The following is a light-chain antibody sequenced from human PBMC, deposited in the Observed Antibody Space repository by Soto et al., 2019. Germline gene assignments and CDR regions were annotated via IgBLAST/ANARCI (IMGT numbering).Light chain of an antibody. CDR2: DVS. J-gene: IGLJ1*01. Sequence: QSALTQPRSVSGSPGQSVTISCAGTSSDVGGYNYVPWYQQHPGKAPKLMIYDVSKRPSGVPDRLSGSKSGNTASLTISGLQADDEADYYCCSYAGRYTYVFGTGTKV. V-gene: IGLV2-11*01. CDR1: SSDVGGYNY. CDR3: CSYAGRYTYV.